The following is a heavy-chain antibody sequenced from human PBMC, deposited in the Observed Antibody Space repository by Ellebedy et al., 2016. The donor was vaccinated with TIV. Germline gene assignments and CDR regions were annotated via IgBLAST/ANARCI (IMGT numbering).Heavy chain of an antibody. Sequence: GGSLRLSCAASGFTFNSYWMSWVRQAPGKGLEWVANINQDGSRIYYVDSVKGRFTISRDNAQNSVYLRMNTLRVEDTAVYHGVRDWAYGDYSPGYYGMDVWGQGTTVTVSS. CDR3: VRDWAYGDYSPGYYGMDV. CDR2: INQDGSRI. D-gene: IGHD3-22*01. CDR1: GFTFNSYW. J-gene: IGHJ6*02. V-gene: IGHV3-7*03.